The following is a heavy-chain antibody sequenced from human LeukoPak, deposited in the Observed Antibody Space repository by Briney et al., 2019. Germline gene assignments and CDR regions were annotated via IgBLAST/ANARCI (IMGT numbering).Heavy chain of an antibody. CDR1: GFSASSNY. D-gene: IGHD3-10*01. CDR3: ARGVGERYFDY. V-gene: IGHV3-66*01. J-gene: IGHJ4*02. Sequence: PGGSLRLSCAASGFSASSNYMTWVRQAPGRGLEWVSVIYSGGSTYYADSVNGRFTISRDNSKNTLYFQMNSLRAEDTAVYYCARGVGERYFDYWGQGTLVTVSS. CDR2: IYSGGST.